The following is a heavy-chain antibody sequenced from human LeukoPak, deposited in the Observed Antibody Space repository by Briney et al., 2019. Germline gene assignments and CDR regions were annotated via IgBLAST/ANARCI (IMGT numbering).Heavy chain of an antibody. Sequence: GGSLRLSCAASEFTFSSYAMHWVRQAPGKGLEWVALVSYDGSDKYYADSVKGRFTISRDNSKNTLYLQMNSLRGEGTAVYYCAKAHLLDWLLPFDYWGQETLVTVSS. D-gene: IGHD3/OR15-3a*01. J-gene: IGHJ4*02. CDR1: EFTFSSYA. CDR2: VSYDGSDK. CDR3: AKAHLLDWLLPFDY. V-gene: IGHV3-30*18.